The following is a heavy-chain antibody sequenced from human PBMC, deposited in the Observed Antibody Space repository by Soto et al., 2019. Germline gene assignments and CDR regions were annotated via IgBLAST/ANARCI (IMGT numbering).Heavy chain of an antibody. CDR1: GYIFTGYY. J-gene: IGHJ3*02. D-gene: IGHD5-18*01. Sequence: ASVKVSCKASGYIFTGYYMHWVRQAPGQGLEWMGWINPNSGGTNYAQKFQGWVTMTRDTSISTAYMELSRLRSDDTAVYYCASGGGPDTAMALGAFDIWGQGTMVTVSS. CDR2: INPNSGGT. V-gene: IGHV1-2*04. CDR3: ASGGGPDTAMALGAFDI.